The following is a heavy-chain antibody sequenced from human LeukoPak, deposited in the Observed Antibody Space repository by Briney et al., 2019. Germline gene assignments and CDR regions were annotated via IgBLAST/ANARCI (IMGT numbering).Heavy chain of an antibody. V-gene: IGHV3-21*01. CDR1: GFTFSSYS. D-gene: IGHD6-13*01. Sequence: PGGSLRLSCAASGFTFSSYSMNWVRQAPGKGLEWVSSISSSSSYIYYADSAKGRFTISRDNAKNSLYLQMNSLRAEDTAVYYCARDRQQLFDYWGQGTLVTVSS. CDR3: ARDRQQLFDY. J-gene: IGHJ4*02. CDR2: ISSSSSYI.